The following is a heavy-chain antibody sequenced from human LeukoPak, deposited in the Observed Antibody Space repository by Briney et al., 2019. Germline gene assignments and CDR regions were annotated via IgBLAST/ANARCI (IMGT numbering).Heavy chain of an antibody. V-gene: IGHV1-69*06. CDR3: ARDLMGIAYRGAFYY. D-gene: IGHD6-13*01. Sequence: GASVKVSCKASGGTFSSYAISWVRQAPGQGLEWMGGIIPIFGTANYAQKFQGRVTITADKPTSTAYMELSSLRSEDTAVYYCARDLMGIAYRGAFYYWGQGTLVTVSS. CDR1: GGTFSSYA. CDR2: IIPIFGTA. J-gene: IGHJ4*02.